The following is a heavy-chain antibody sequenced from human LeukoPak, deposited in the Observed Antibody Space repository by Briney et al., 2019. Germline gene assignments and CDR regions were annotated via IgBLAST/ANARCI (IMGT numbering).Heavy chain of an antibody. CDR3: ARGDGYSYGSNFDY. CDR2: IYYSGST. Sequence: SETLSLTCTVSGGSISSSSYYWGWIRQPPGKGLEWIGSIYYSGSTYYNPSLKSRVTISVDTSKNQFSLKLSSVTAADTAVYYCARGDGYSYGSNFDYWGQGTLVTVSS. CDR1: GGSISSSSYY. V-gene: IGHV4-39*01. D-gene: IGHD5-18*01. J-gene: IGHJ4*02.